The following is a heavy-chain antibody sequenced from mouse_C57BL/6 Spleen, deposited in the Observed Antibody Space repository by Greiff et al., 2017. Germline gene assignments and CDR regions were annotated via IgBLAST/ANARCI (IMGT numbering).Heavy chain of an antibody. CDR1: GYTFTSYW. CDR3: ARWSYGSSSFDY. J-gene: IGHJ2*01. V-gene: IGHV1-7*01. CDR2: INPSSGYT. D-gene: IGHD1-1*01. Sequence: VQLQQSGAELAKPGASVKLSCKASGYTFTSYWMPWVKQRPGQGLEWIGYINPSSGYTKYKQKFKDKATLTADNSSSTAYMQLSSLTYEDAAVYYGARWSYGSSSFDYWGQGTTLTVSS.